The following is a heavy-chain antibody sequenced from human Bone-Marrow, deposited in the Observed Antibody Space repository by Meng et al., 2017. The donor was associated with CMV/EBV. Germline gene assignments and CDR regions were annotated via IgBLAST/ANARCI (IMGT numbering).Heavy chain of an antibody. CDR3: ARLAAHDYGDSEEDY. Sequence: ASVKVSCKGSGYTFTGYYINWVRQAPGQGLQWMGWINPYNGGTNYAQKFQGRVTMTRDTSISTLYMELTRLRSDDTAVYYCARLAAHDYGDSEEDYWGQGNLVTFSS. CDR1: GYTFTGYY. J-gene: IGHJ4*02. V-gene: IGHV1-2*02. D-gene: IGHD4-17*01. CDR2: INPYNGGT.